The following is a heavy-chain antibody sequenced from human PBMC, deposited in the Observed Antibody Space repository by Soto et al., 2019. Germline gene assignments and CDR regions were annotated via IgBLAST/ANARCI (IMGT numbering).Heavy chain of an antibody. CDR2: INAGNGNT. V-gene: IGHV1-3*01. J-gene: IGHJ4*02. CDR1: GYTLSIYA. Sequence: ASLKVACKASGYTLSIYAMHWVRKTHGQRLGWIGWINAGNGNTKYSQKLKDRVTITRDTSASTDYMALSRLRSEDTAVYYCARGGAYDFWSGYYPISYWGQGTLVTVSS. D-gene: IGHD3-3*01. CDR3: ARGGAYDFWSGYYPISY.